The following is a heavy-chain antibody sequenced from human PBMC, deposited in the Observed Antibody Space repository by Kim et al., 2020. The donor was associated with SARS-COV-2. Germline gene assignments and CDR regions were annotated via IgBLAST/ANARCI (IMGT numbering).Heavy chain of an antibody. V-gene: IGHV3-21*01. CDR2: ISSSSSYI. CDR1: GFTFSSYS. Sequence: GGSLRLSCAASGFTFSSYSMNWVRQAPGKGLEWVSSISSSSSYIYYADSVKGRFTISRDNAKNSLYLQMNSLRAEDTAVYYCARDQGDNYYYYGMDVWGQGTTVTVSS. J-gene: IGHJ6*02. CDR3: ARDQGDNYYYYGMDV.